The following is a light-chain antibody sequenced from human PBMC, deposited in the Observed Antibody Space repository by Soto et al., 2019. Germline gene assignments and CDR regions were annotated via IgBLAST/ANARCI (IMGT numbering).Light chain of an antibody. V-gene: IGKV1-17*01. Sequence: DIQMTQSPSSLSASVGDRVTITCRASQGIRNDLGWYQQKPGMAPTRLIYSASTLKGGVPSRFSGSASGTEFTLTISSRQPEDFATYYCLQHFMYPLTFGGGTKVEIK. CDR1: QGIRND. CDR3: LQHFMYPLT. CDR2: SAS. J-gene: IGKJ4*01.